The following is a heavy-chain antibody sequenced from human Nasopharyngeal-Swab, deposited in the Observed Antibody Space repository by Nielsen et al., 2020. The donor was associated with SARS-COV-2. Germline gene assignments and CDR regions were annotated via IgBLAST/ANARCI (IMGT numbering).Heavy chain of an antibody. V-gene: IGHV3-74*01. CDR1: GFSFRSYW. CDR2: INSDGTTT. CDR3: ARRLVWFAEAHYYYYGMDV. Sequence: GGSLRLSCAASGFSFRSYWIHWVRQAPGKGLVWVSCINSDGTTTRYADSVKGRFTVSRDTAKNTLYLEMNSLRADDTAVYYCARRLVWFAEAHYYYYGMDVWGQGTTVTVSS. D-gene: IGHD3-10*01. J-gene: IGHJ6*02.